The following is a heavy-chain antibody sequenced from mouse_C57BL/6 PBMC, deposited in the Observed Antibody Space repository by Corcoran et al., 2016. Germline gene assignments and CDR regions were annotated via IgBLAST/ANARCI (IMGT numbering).Heavy chain of an antibody. D-gene: IGHD4-1*01. V-gene: IGHV9-3*01. Sequence: QIQLVQSGPEPKKPGETAKISCKASGYTFTTYGMSWVKQAPGKGLKWMGWINTYSGVPTYADDFKGRFAFSLETSASTAYLQINNLKNEDTATYFCARSSWGGYWGQGTTLTVSS. J-gene: IGHJ2*01. CDR2: INTYSGVP. CDR3: ARSSWGGY. CDR1: GYTFTTYG.